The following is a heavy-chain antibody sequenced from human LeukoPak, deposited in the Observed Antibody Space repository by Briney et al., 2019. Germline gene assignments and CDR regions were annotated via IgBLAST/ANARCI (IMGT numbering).Heavy chain of an antibody. V-gene: IGHV3-23*01. D-gene: IGHD2-2*01. Sequence: GGSPRLSCAGSGFTFNNYAMSWVRQTPRKGLEWVSTIMISGDDTYYADPVKGRFTMSRDKSKNTLYLQMSYLRAEDTAVYYCARLVCSTIPCYGKFYFDSWGQGTLVPVSS. CDR1: GFTFNNYA. CDR2: IMISGDDT. J-gene: IGHJ4*02. CDR3: ARLVCSTIPCYGKFYFDS.